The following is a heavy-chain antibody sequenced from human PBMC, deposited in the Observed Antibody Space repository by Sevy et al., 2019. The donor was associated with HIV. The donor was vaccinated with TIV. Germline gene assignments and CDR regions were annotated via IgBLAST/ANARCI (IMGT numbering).Heavy chain of an antibody. J-gene: IGHJ3*02. CDR3: ASLYSYGYGHAFDI. V-gene: IGHV3-74*01. CDR2: INSDGSST. CDR1: GFTFSSYW. D-gene: IGHD5-18*01. Sequence: GGSLRLSCAASGFTFSSYWMHWVRRAPGKGLVWVSHINSDGSSTSYADSVKGRFTISRDNAKNTLYLQMNSLRAEDTAVYYCASLYSYGYGHAFDIWGQGTMVTVSS.